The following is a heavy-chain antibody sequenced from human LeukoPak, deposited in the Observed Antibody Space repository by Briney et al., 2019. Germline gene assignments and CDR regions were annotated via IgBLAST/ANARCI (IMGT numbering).Heavy chain of an antibody. Sequence: SVKVSCKASGGTFSSYAISWVRQAPGQGLEGMGGIIPIFGTANYAQKFQGRVTITADKSTSTAYMELSSLRSEDTAVYYCARDIYDSSGYNDYWGQGTLATVSS. CDR1: GGTFSSYA. J-gene: IGHJ4*02. CDR2: IIPIFGTA. V-gene: IGHV1-69*06. D-gene: IGHD3-22*01. CDR3: ARDIYDSSGYNDY.